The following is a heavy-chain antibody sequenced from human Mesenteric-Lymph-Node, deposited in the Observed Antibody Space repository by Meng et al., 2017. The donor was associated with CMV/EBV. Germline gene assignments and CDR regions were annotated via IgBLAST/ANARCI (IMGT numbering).Heavy chain of an antibody. CDR1: GGSISSSSYY. D-gene: IGHD1-14*01. CDR2: IYYTGST. Sequence: SETLSLTCTVSGGSISSSSYYWGWIRQPPGKGLEWIGYIYYTGSTNCNPSLKSRVTISVDTSKNQFSLKLSSVTAADTAVYYCARGIGGMDVWGQGTTVTVSS. J-gene: IGHJ6*02. V-gene: IGHV4-61*05. CDR3: ARGIGGMDV.